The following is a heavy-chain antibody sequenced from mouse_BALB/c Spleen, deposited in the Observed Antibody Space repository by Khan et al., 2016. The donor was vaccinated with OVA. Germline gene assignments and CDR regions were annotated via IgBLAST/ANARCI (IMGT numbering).Heavy chain of an antibody. CDR2: ISGDSSTI. V-gene: IGHV5-17*02. Sequence: DVHLVESGGGLVQPGGSRKLSCAASGFTFSSFGIHWVRQAPEKGLEWVAYISGDSSTIYYADTVKGRFTISRDNPKNTLFLQMTSLRSEDTAMYYCARSYFYGYYFDQWGQGTTLTVSS. D-gene: IGHD1-1*01. CDR1: GFTFSSFG. CDR3: ARSYFYGYYFDQ. J-gene: IGHJ2*01.